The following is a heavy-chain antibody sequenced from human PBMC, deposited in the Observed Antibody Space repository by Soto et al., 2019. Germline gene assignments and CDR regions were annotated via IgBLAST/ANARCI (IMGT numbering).Heavy chain of an antibody. CDR3: VKDGGYCSSATCYPPPPNSFDA. Sequence: GGSLRLSCAASGFDFSVYWMSWVRQAPGKGPEWVANIKFDGSEKQYVDSVKGRFTISRDNARNSVFLQMNSLRAGDTAVYYCVKDGGYCSSATCYPPPPNSFDAWGQGTLLTVSS. V-gene: IGHV3-7*03. J-gene: IGHJ5*02. CDR1: GFDFSVYW. CDR2: IKFDGSEK. D-gene: IGHD2-2*01.